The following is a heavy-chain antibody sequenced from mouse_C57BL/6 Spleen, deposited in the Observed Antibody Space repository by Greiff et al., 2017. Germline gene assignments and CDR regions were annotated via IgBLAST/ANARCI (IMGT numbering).Heavy chain of an antibody. Sequence: QVQLQQPGAELVMPGASVKLSCKASGYTFTSYWMHWVKQRPGQGLEWIGEIDPSDSYTNYNQKFKGKSTLTVDKSSSTAYMQLSSLTSEDSAVYYCASHYLFAYWGQGTLVTVSA. V-gene: IGHV1-69*01. CDR2: IDPSDSYT. CDR3: ASHYLFAY. CDR1: GYTFTSYW. D-gene: IGHD5-5*01. J-gene: IGHJ3*01.